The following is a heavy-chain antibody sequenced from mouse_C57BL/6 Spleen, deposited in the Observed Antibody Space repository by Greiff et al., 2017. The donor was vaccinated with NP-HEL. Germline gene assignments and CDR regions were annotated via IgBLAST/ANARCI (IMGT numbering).Heavy chain of an antibody. CDR1: GYTFTSYW. CDR2: INPSNGGT. J-gene: IGHJ1*03. CDR3: AREEVTTVVAHFDV. D-gene: IGHD1-1*01. Sequence: VQLQQPGTELVKPGASVKLSCKASGYTFTSYWMHWVKQRPGQGLEWIGNINPSNGGTNYNEKFKSKATLTVDKSSSTAYMQLSSLTSEDSAVYYCAREEVTTVVAHFDVWGTGTTVTVSS. V-gene: IGHV1-53*01.